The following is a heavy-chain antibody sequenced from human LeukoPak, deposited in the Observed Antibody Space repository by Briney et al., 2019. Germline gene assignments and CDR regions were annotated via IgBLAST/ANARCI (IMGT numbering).Heavy chain of an antibody. CDR3: ARRSSSWYPNDY. CDR2: IYYSGST. Sequence: SETLSLTCTVSGGSTSSSSYYWGWIRQPPGKGLEWIGSIYYSGSTYHNPSLKSRVTISVDTSKNQFSLKLSSVTAADTAVYYCARRSSSWYPNDYWGQGTLVTVSS. CDR1: GGSTSSSSYY. J-gene: IGHJ4*02. D-gene: IGHD6-13*01. V-gene: IGHV4-39*01.